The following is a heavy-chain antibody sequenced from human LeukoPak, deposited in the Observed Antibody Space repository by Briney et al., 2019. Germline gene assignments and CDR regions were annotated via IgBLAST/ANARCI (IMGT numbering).Heavy chain of an antibody. D-gene: IGHD6-19*01. J-gene: IGHJ4*02. CDR3: AKCHISGWYYFGY. V-gene: IGHV3-30*18. Sequence: GGSLRLSCAASGFTFSTYDMHWVRQAPGKGLEWVALISYDGSNKYYADSVKGRFTLSRDNSKNTLFLQMNSLTPEDTAVYYCAKCHISGWYYFGYWGQGTLVTVSS. CDR2: ISYDGSNK. CDR1: GFTFSTYD.